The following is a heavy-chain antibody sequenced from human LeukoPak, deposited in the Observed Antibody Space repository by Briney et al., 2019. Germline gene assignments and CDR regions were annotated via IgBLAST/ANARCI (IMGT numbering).Heavy chain of an antibody. J-gene: IGHJ5*02. CDR3: ALLGYCSSTSCYGFDP. Sequence: ASVTVSCKASGYTFTGYYMHWVRQAPGQGLEWMGWINPNSGGTNYAQKFQSRVTMTRDTSISTAYMELSRLRSDDTAVYYCALLGYCSSTSCYGFDPWGQGTLVTVSS. CDR2: INPNSGGT. CDR1: GYTFTGYY. D-gene: IGHD2-2*01. V-gene: IGHV1-2*02.